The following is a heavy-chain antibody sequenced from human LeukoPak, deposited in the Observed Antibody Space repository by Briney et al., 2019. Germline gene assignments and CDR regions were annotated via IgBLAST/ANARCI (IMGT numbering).Heavy chain of an antibody. CDR2: IVPIFGTA. CDR3: ARYYYDSSGYLSWFDP. D-gene: IGHD3-22*01. Sequence: GASVKVSCKASGGTFSSYAISWVRQAPGQGLEWMGGIVPIFGTANYAQKFQGRVTITADESTSTAYMELSSLRSEDTAVYYCARYYYDSSGYLSWFDPWGQGTLVTVSS. V-gene: IGHV1-69*13. J-gene: IGHJ5*02. CDR1: GGTFSSYA.